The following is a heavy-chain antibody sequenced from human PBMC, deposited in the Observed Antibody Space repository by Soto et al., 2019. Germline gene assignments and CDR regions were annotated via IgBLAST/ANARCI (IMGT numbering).Heavy chain of an antibody. CDR2: VSESGRST. D-gene: IGHD4-17*01. J-gene: IGHJ5*01. V-gene: IGHV3-23*01. Sequence: EVQLLESGGGLVQPGGSLRLSCAASGFTFSNYDMSWVRQAPEKGLEWVSAVSESGRSTYYADSVKGRFTISRDNSKNALYMQMNGLRPEDTAVYYCAKDLSRWPHYAFDSWGQGTLVTVSS. CDR3: AKDLSRWPHYAFDS. CDR1: GFTFSNYD.